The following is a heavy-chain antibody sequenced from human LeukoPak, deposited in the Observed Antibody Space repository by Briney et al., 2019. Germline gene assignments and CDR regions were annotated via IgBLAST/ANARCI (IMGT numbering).Heavy chain of an antibody. D-gene: IGHD3-10*01. Sequence: GGSLRLSCAASGFTVSSNYMSWVRQAPGKGLGWVSVIYSGGSTYYADSVKGRFTISRDNSKNTLYLQMNSLRAEDTAVYYCARVGVTMVRGVTNQIFDYWGQGTLVTVSS. CDR3: ARVGVTMVRGVTNQIFDY. V-gene: IGHV3-53*01. CDR1: GFTVSSNY. J-gene: IGHJ4*02. CDR2: IYSGGST.